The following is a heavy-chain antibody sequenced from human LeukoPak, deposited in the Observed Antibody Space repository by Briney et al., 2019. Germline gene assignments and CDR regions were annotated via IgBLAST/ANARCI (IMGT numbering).Heavy chain of an antibody. D-gene: IGHD4-17*01. Sequence: GGSLRLSCAASGFTFSSYWMHWVRQAPGKGLVWVSRISTDGSSTSYADSVKGRFTISRDNAKNSLYLQMNSLRAEDTAVYYCARDRLHYGEYEKTFDYWGQGTLVSVSS. CDR3: ARDRLHYGEYEKTFDY. CDR2: ISTDGSST. V-gene: IGHV3-74*01. J-gene: IGHJ4*02. CDR1: GFTFSSYW.